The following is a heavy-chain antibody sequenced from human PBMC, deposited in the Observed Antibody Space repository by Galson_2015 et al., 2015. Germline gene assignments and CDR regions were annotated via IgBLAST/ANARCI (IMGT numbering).Heavy chain of an antibody. CDR2: ISGSGGST. J-gene: IGHJ5*02. D-gene: IGHD2-2*01. CDR3: AKDWVPAAVNWFDP. CDR1: GFTFSSYA. Sequence: SLRLSCAASGFTFSSYAMSWVRQAPGKGLEWVSGISGSGGSTYYADSVKGRFTISRDKSKNTLYLQMNSLRAEDTAVYYCAKDWVPAAVNWFDPWGQGTLVTVSS. V-gene: IGHV3-23*01.